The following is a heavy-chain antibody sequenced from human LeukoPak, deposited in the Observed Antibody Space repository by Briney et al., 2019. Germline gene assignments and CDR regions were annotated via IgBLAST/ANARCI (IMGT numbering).Heavy chain of an antibody. CDR3: ARGSLLRYSGSYSEC. CDR2: IYHSGST. J-gene: IGHJ4*02. CDR1: GGSIRSSGYY. V-gene: IGHV4-39*07. Sequence: SETLSLTCGVSGGSIRSSGYYWGWIRQFPGEGLEWIGSIYHSGSTYYNPSLKSRVTISVDTSKNQFSLKLSSVTAADTAVYYCARGSLLRYSGSYSECWGQGTLVTVSS. D-gene: IGHD1-26*01.